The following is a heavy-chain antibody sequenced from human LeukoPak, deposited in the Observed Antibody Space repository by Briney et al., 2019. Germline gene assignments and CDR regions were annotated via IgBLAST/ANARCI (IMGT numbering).Heavy chain of an antibody. CDR3: ARGYSSSYRIDY. CDR2: INGDGSST. CDR1: GFTFSSYW. V-gene: IGHV3-74*01. J-gene: IGHJ4*02. Sequence: GGSLRLSCAASGFTFSSYWMHWVRQAPGKGQVWVSRINGDGSSTSYADSVKGRLTISRDNAKNTLYLQMNSLRAEDTAVYYCARGYSSSYRIDYWGQGTLVTVSS. D-gene: IGHD6-6*01.